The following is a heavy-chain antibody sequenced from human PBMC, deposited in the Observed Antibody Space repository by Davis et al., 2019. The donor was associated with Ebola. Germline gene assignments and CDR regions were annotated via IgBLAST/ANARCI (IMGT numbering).Heavy chain of an antibody. V-gene: IGHV3-7*01. J-gene: IGHJ4*02. CDR1: GFTFSSYW. D-gene: IGHD3-10*01. CDR2: IKQDGSEK. Sequence: GESLKISCAASGFTFSSYWMSWVRQAPGKGLEWVANIKQDGSEKYYVDSVKGRFTISRDNAKNSLYLQMNSLRAEDTAVYYCASGHGSGSSYDYWGQGTLVTVSS. CDR3: ASGHGSGSSYDY.